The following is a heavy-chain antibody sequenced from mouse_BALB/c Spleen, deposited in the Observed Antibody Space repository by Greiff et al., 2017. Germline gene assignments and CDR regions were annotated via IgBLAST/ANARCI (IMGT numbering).Heavy chain of an antibody. Sequence: EVKLMESGGGLVKPGGSLKLSCAASGFTFSSYTMSWVRQTPEKRLEWVATISSGGSYTYYPDSVKGRFTISRDNAKNTLYLQMSSLKSEDTAMYYCTRDRDYGEGFAYWGQGTLVTVSA. CDR2: ISSGGSYT. J-gene: IGHJ3*01. D-gene: IGHD1-1*01. CDR3: TRDRDYGEGFAY. V-gene: IGHV5-6-4*01. CDR1: GFTFSSYT.